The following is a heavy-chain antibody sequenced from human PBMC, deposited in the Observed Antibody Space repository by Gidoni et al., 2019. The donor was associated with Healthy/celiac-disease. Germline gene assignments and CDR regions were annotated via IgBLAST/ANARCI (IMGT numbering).Heavy chain of an antibody. CDR2: IIPIFGTA. J-gene: IGHJ5*02. CDR1: GGTFSSDA. Sequence: QVQLVQSGAEVKKPGSSVKVSCKASGGTFSSDAISWVRQAPGQGIEWMGGIIPIFGTANYAQKFQGRVTITADKSTSTAYMELSSLRSEDTAVYYCARGGYYSSGQGNWFDPWGQGTLVTVSS. V-gene: IGHV1-69*06. D-gene: IGHD3-22*01. CDR3: ARGGYYSSGQGNWFDP.